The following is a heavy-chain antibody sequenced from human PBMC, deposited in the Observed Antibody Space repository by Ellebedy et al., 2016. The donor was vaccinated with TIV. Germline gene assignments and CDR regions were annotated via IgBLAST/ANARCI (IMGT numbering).Heavy chain of an antibody. CDR1: GFTFSSNW. CDR2: IKQDGSEK. J-gene: IGHJ4*02. D-gene: IGHD3-22*01. CDR3: ARYGGYNSFWC. Sequence: PGGSLRLSCAASGFTFSSNWMSWVRQAPGKGLEWVANIKQDGSEKYYVDSVKGRFTISRDNAKSSLYLQMNSLRAEDTAVYYCARYGGYNSFWCWGQGTLVTVSS. V-gene: IGHV3-7*01.